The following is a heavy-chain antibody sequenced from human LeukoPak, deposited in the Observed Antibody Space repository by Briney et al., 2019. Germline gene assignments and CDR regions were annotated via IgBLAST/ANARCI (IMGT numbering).Heavy chain of an antibody. D-gene: IGHD5-12*01. J-gene: IGHJ3*02. CDR3: ARDTGAAISTFDI. Sequence: SQTLSLTCAISGDSVSSNSAAWNWIRQSPSRGLEWLGRTYYKSKWYNDYAVSVKSRVTINPDTSKNQFSLQLDSVTPEDTAVYYCARDTGAAISTFDIWGQGTRVTVSS. V-gene: IGHV6-1*01. CDR2: TYYKSKWYN. CDR1: GDSVSSNSAA.